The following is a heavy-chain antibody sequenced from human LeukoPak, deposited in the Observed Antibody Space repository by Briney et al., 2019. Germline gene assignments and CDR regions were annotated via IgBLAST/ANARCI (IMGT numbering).Heavy chain of an antibody. CDR1: GGSISSYY. CDR2: IYYSGST. D-gene: IGHD4-17*01. V-gene: IGHV4-59*01. Sequence: SETLSLTCTVSGGSISSYYWSWIRQPPGKGLEWIGYIYYSGSTNYNPSLKSRVTISVDTSKDQFPLKLSSVTAADTAVYYCARGGPYGDYPVDYWGQGTLVTVSS. J-gene: IGHJ4*02. CDR3: ARGGPYGDYPVDY.